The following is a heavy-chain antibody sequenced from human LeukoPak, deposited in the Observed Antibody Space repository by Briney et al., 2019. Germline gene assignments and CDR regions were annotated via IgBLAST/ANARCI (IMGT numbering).Heavy chain of an antibody. CDR2: IIPIFGTA. J-gene: IGHJ4*02. V-gene: IGHV1-69*13. CDR3: ARGRFLEWLAFDY. Sequence: ASVKVSCKASGGTFSSYAISWVRQAPGQGLEWMGGIIPIFGTANYAQKFQGRVTITADESTSTAYMELSSLRSEDTAVYYCARGRFLEWLAFDYWGQGTLVTVSS. CDR1: GGTFSSYA. D-gene: IGHD3-3*01.